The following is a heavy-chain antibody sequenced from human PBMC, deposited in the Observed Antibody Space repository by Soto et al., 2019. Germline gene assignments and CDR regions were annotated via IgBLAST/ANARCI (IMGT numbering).Heavy chain of an antibody. Sequence: QVQLQQWGAGLLKPSETLSLTCAVYGGSFSGYYWSWIRQPPGKGLEWIGEINHSGSTNYNPSLKSRVTISVDTSKNQFSLKVSSVTAADTAVYYCARGSSIAAAGQGMDDAFDIWGQGTMVTVSS. V-gene: IGHV4-34*01. CDR3: ARGSSIAAAGQGMDDAFDI. CDR1: GGSFSGYY. J-gene: IGHJ3*02. D-gene: IGHD6-13*01. CDR2: INHSGST.